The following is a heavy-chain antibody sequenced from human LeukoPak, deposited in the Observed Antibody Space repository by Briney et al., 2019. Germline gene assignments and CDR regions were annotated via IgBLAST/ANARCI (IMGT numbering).Heavy chain of an antibody. Sequence: SETLSLTCSVSGGSTSSYYWSWIRQPPGKGLEWIGYIYYSGNTNYNPSLKSRVTIPVDTSKNQFSLKLSSVTAADTAVYYCARENYSSGWYGIIDYWGQGTLVTVSS. V-gene: IGHV4-59*01. CDR2: IYYSGNT. D-gene: IGHD6-19*01. J-gene: IGHJ4*02. CDR1: GGSTSSYY. CDR3: ARENYSSGWYGIIDY.